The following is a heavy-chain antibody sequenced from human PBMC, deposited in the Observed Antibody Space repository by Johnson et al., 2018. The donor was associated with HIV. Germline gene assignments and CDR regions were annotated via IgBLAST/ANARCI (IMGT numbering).Heavy chain of an antibody. D-gene: IGHD6-13*01. J-gene: IGHJ3*02. CDR1: GFSFDDYG. V-gene: IGHV3-20*04. Sequence: VQLVESGGGVVRPGGSLKLSCAASGFSFDDYGMSWVRQPPGKGLEWVSGIDWNGGSTSYADSVRGRFPISRDNAKNSLYLQMNSLRAEDTALYYCTRARYSSSWYNGDAFDIWGQGTMVTVSS. CDR2: IDWNGGST. CDR3: TRARYSSSWYNGDAFDI.